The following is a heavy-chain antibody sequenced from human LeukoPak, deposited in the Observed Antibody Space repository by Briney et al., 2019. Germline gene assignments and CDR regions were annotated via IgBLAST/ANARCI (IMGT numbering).Heavy chain of an antibody. CDR2: IYHNGDT. V-gene: IGHV4-59*01. Sequence: PSETLSLTCTVSVGSLTSYYWTWIRQPPGKGLEWIGYIYHNGDTNYNPSLKSRVTISVDTSKNQVPLKLSSVTAADTAVYYWARKIRGVDAFDIWGQGTMVTVS. CDR1: VGSLTSYY. CDR3: ARKIRGVDAFDI. D-gene: IGHD3-10*01. J-gene: IGHJ3*02.